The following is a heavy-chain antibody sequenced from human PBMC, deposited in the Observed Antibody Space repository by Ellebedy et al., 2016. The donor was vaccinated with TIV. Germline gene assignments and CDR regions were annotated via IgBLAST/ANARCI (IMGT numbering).Heavy chain of an antibody. V-gene: IGHV3-11*04. J-gene: IGHJ4*02. CDR2: ISSSGSTI. CDR1: GFTFSDYY. Sequence: GESLKISCAASGFTFSDYYMSWLRPAPGKGPEWVSYISSSGSTIYYADSVPVRFTISSDNAKNSLYLQMNSLRADDTAVYYCARDAGSSWYWVGGGHFDYWGQGTLVTVSS. D-gene: IGHD6-13*01. CDR3: ARDAGSSWYWVGGGHFDY.